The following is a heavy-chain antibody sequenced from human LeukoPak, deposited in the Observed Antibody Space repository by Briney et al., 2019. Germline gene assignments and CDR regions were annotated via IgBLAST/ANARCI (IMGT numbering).Heavy chain of an antibody. D-gene: IGHD2-2*01. CDR3: ARPGHRSRYFDY. V-gene: IGHV5-51*01. Sequence: GESLKISCKGSGYSFTSYWIGWVRRMPGKGLEWMGIINPGDSETKYSPSFQGQVTISADKSITTAYLQWSSLKASDTAIYYCARPGHRSRYFDYWGQGTLVTVSS. CDR2: INPGDSET. J-gene: IGHJ4*02. CDR1: GYSFTSYW.